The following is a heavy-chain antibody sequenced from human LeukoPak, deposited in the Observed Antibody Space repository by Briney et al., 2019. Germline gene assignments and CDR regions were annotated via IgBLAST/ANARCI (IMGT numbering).Heavy chain of an antibody. D-gene: IGHD4-17*01. CDR3: AGPSGDYASDAFDI. V-gene: IGHV4-34*01. CDR2: INHSGST. Sequence: SETLSLTCAVYGGSFSGYYWSWIRQPPGKGLEWIGEINHSGSTNYNPSLTSRVTISVDTSKNQFSLKLSSVTAADTAVYYCAGPSGDYASDAFDIWGQGTMVTVSS. J-gene: IGHJ3*02. CDR1: GGSFSGYY.